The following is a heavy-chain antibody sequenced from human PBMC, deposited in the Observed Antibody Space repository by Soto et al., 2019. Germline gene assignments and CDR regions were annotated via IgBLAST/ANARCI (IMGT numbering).Heavy chain of an antibody. CDR1: GHSISADY. J-gene: IGHJ5*02. V-gene: IGHV4-4*07. D-gene: IGHD3-22*01. CDR2: VDASGNT. CDR3: ARDVGGSVVPHWFDP. Sequence: QVQLQESGPGLVKASETLSLSCTVSGHSISADYWSWIRQPAGKRLGWIGRVDASGNTNYNPSLKSRVTMSVDTSKNQFFLKVRSVTAADTALYFCARDVGGSVVPHWFDPWGQVALVTVSS.